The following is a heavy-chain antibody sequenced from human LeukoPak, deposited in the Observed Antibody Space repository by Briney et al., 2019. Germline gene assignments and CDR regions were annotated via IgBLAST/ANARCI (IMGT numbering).Heavy chain of an antibody. CDR3: ARGAGSSWYVDY. Sequence: GGSLRLSCAASGFTFSSNAMNWVRQAPGKGLEWVAVISSDGNNQYYADSVKGRFTISRDNSKNTVYLQMNSLRNEDTAMYYCARGAGSSWYVDYWGQGTLVTVTS. V-gene: IGHV3-30-3*01. CDR2: ISSDGNNQ. D-gene: IGHD6-13*01. CDR1: GFTFSSNA. J-gene: IGHJ4*02.